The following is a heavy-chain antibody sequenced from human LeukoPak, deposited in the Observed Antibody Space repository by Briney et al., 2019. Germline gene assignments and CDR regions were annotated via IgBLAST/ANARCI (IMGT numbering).Heavy chain of an antibody. Sequence: GGSLRLSCAASGFTFSSYWMTWVRQAPGKGLEWVAHVKPDGSEKSYVDSVKGRFTISRDNAQNSLYLQMNSLRAEDTAVYYCARDVAIFGVHWYFDLWGRGTLVTVSS. V-gene: IGHV3-7*03. CDR2: VKPDGSEK. J-gene: IGHJ2*01. D-gene: IGHD3-3*01. CDR3: ARDVAIFGVHWYFDL. CDR1: GFTFSSYW.